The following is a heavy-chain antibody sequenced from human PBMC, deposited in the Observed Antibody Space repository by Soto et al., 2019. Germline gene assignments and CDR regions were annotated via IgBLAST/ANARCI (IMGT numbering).Heavy chain of an antibody. CDR2: ISGSGSST. V-gene: IGHV3-23*01. CDR3: AKDGPLGELMAD. D-gene: IGHD3-10*01. Sequence: GGSLRLSCAASGFTFSSYTMSWVRQAPGKGLEWVSTISGSGSSTYSADSVKGRFTISRDNSKNTLYLQMNSLRAEDTAVYYCAKDGPLGELMADWGQGILVTVSS. CDR1: GFTFSSYT. J-gene: IGHJ4*02.